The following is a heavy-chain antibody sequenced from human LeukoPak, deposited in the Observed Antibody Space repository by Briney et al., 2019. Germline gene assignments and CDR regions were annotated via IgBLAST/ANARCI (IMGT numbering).Heavy chain of an antibody. CDR1: GGSISSYY. CDR3: ARGSGDYYYYYGMDV. D-gene: IGHD7-27*01. J-gene: IGHJ6*02. CDR2: IYYSGST. Sequence: SETLSLTCTVSGGSISSYYWSWIRQPPGKGLEWIGYIYYSGSTNYNPSLKSRVTISVDTSKNQFSLKLSSVTAADTAVYYCARGSGDYYYYYGMDVWGQGTTVTVSS. V-gene: IGHV4-59*01.